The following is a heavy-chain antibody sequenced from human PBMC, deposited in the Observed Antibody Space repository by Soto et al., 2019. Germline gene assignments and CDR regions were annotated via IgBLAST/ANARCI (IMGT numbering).Heavy chain of an antibody. CDR2: IYSDGTT. Sequence: GGSLRLSCAASGFTVSSNYMNWVRQAPGKGLEWLSIIYSDGTTNYADSVKGRFTISRDNFKNTLYLQMNNLRAEDTAVYYCAILSNWGQGTLVTVSS. J-gene: IGHJ4*02. CDR3: AILSN. CDR1: GFTVSSNY. D-gene: IGHD6-6*01. V-gene: IGHV3-53*01.